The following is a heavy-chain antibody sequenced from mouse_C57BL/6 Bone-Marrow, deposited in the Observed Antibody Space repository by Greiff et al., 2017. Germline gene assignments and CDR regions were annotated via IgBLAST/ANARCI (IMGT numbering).Heavy chain of an antibody. CDR3: ARRGGSSFDY. V-gene: IGHV1-63*01. CDR2: IYPGDGYT. Sequence: VQLQQSGAELVRPGTSVKMSCKASGYTFTNYWIGWAKQRPGHGLEWIGDIYPGDGYTNYNEKFKGKATLTVDKSSSTAYMQLSSLTSEDSAIYYCARRGGSSFDYWGQGTTLTVSS. CDR1: GYTFTNYW. J-gene: IGHJ2*01. D-gene: IGHD1-1*01.